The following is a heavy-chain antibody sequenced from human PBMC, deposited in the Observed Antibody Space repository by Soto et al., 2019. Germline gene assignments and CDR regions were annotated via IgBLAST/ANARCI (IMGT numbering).Heavy chain of an antibody. V-gene: IGHV4-34*01. J-gene: IGHJ4*02. CDR1: GGTFSGYF. D-gene: IGHD3-10*01. Sequence: SETLSLTCAVYGGTFSGYFWTWIRQSPGKGLEWIGEINHSGSASYNPSLKSRVTISADTSTNQISLNLTSVTAADTAVYFCARLGFVGANYWGQGTLVTVSS. CDR3: ARLGFVGANY. CDR2: INHSGSA.